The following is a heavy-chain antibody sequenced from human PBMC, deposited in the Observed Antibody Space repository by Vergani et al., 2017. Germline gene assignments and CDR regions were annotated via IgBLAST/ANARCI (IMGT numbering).Heavy chain of an antibody. D-gene: IGHD6-6*01. CDR1: EFSFSSYR. V-gene: IGHV3-30-3*01. CDR3: TRDKSASISGRFDS. CDR2: ISYAGSND. J-gene: IGHJ4*02. Sequence: QVHLVESGGRVVQPGKSLRLSCAASEFSFSSYRMHWVRQAPGKGLEWVAFISYAGSNDFYADSVKGRFTISRDNSNNTLFLQMNSLRAEDTALYYCTRDKSASISGRFDSWGQGTLVTVSS.